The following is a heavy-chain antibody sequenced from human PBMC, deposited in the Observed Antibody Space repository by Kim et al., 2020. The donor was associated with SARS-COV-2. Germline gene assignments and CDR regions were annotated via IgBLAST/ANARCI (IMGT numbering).Heavy chain of an antibody. CDR3: ARYFRFGQWLANNWFDP. CDR1: GYTFTSYA. D-gene: IGHD6-19*01. CDR2: INTNTGNP. V-gene: IGHV7-4-1*02. Sequence: ASVKVSCKASGYTFTSYAMNWVRQAPGQGLEWMGWINTNTGNPTYAQGFTGRFVFSLDTSVSTAYLQISSLKAEDTAVYYCARYFRFGQWLANNWFDPWGQGTLVTVSS. J-gene: IGHJ5*02.